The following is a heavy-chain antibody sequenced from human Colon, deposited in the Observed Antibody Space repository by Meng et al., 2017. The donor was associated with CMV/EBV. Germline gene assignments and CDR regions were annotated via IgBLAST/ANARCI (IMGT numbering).Heavy chain of an antibody. J-gene: IGHJ4*02. CDR2: IYSGGTT. Sequence: GESLKISCAASGFSVSSNYMSWVRQAPGKGLECVSVIYSGGTTFYADSVKGRVTISRDISKNTLYLQMNSLRVEDTAVYYCASGLIQAEAGAYWGLGILVTVSS. CDR1: GFSVSSNY. V-gene: IGHV3-66*02. CDR3: ASGLIQAEAGAY. D-gene: IGHD6-13*01.